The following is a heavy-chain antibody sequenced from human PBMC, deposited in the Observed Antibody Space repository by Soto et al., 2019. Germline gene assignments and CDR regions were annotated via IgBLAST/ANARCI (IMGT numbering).Heavy chain of an antibody. D-gene: IGHD3-3*01. J-gene: IGHJ4*02. V-gene: IGHV3-30*18. Sequence: PGGSLRLSCAASGFTFSSYGMHWVRQAPGKGLEWVAVISYDGSNKYYADSVKGRFTISRDNSKNTLYLQMNSLRAEDTAVYYCAKDHPLRFLHYWGQGTLVTVSS. CDR3: AKDHPLRFLHY. CDR2: ISYDGSNK. CDR1: GFTFSSYG.